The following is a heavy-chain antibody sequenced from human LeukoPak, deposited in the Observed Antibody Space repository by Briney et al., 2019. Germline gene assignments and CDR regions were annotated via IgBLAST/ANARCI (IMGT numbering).Heavy chain of an antibody. CDR2: GEST. CDR1: GDSVRSGPYY. Sequence: SETLSLTCTVSGDSVRSGPYYSGWLRQPPGKGLEWIGYGESTNSTPSLKSRVTISVDTSNSQFSLQLRYLTAADTDVYYCARDNWGSLDFWGRGILVTVSS. CDR3: ARDNWGSLDF. V-gene: IGHV4-61*01. J-gene: IGHJ4*02. D-gene: IGHD7-27*01.